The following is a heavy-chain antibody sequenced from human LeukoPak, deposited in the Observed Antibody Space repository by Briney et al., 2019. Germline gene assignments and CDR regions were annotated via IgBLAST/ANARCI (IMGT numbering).Heavy chain of an antibody. CDR2: IYTSGST. CDR1: GGSISSYY. V-gene: IGHV4-4*07. CDR3: ARGIAAAGDDAFDI. J-gene: IGHJ3*02. D-gene: IGHD6-13*01. Sequence: SETLSLTCTVSGGSISSYYWSWIRQPAGKGLEWIGRIYTSGSTNYNPSLKSRVTMSVDTSKNQFSLKLSSVTAAATAVYYCARGIAAAGDDAFDIWGQGTMVTVSS.